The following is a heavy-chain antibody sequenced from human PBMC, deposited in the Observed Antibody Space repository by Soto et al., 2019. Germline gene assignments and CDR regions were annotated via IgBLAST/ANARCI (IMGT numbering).Heavy chain of an antibody. CDR1: GGSISSYY. Sequence: QVQLQESGPGLVKPSETLSLTCTVSGGSISSYYWSWIRQPPGKGLEWIGYIYYSGSTNYNPSLKLRGTISVDTAKNQYSLKLSSVTAAAAAVCYCARSDGRYWGQGTLVTVSS. CDR2: IYYSGST. J-gene: IGHJ4*02. V-gene: IGHV4-59*01. CDR3: ARSDGRY.